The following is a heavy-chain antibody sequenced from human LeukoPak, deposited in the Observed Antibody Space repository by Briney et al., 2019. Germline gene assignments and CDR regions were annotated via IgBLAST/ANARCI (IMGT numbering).Heavy chain of an antibody. CDR3: ARASPSFDSSWYEVAKYFDY. D-gene: IGHD6-13*01. Sequence: PGGSLRLSCAASGFTFSSYGMHWVRQAPGKGLEWVAVIWYDGSNKYYADSVKGRFTISRDNSKNTLYLQMNSLRAEDTAVYYCARASPSFDSSWYEVAKYFDYWGQGTLVTVSS. V-gene: IGHV3-33*01. CDR1: GFTFSSYG. CDR2: IWYDGSNK. J-gene: IGHJ4*02.